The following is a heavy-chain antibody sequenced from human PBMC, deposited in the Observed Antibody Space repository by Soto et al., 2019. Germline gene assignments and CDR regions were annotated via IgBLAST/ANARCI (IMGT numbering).Heavy chain of an antibody. J-gene: IGHJ3*02. CDR2: ISGSGGTT. CDR3: TTDNSYDYIWWMYRYRGSRSAFAI. D-gene: IGHD3-16*02. V-gene: IGHV3-23*01. Sequence: PGGSLRLSCAASGFTFSSYAMSWVRQAPGKGLEWVSAISGSGGTTDYADSVKGRFTISRDNSKTTLNLQMNSLKTEDTAVYYCTTDNSYDYIWWMYRYRGSRSAFAIWGQGTMVPVAS. CDR1: GFTFSSYA.